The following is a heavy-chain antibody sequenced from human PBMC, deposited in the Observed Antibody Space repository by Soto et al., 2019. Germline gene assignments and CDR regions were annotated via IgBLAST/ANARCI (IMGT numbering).Heavy chain of an antibody. CDR1: GGSISSSSYY. J-gene: IGHJ4*02. CDR2: IYYSGST. D-gene: IGHD6-19*01. CDR3: ARQWLVRPYYFDY. Sequence: SETLSLTCTVSGGSISSSSYYWGWIRQPPGKGLEWIGSIYYSGSTYYNPSLKSRVTISVDTSKNQLSLKLSSVTAADLAVYYCARQWLVRPYYFDYWGQGTLVTVSS. V-gene: IGHV4-39*01.